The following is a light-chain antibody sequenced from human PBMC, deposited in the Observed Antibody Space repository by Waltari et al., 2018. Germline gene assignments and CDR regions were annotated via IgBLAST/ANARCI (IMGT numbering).Light chain of an antibody. J-gene: IGLJ2*01. CDR2: DVS. V-gene: IGLV2-14*01. CDR1: SLDVGGHHS. CDR3: SSYSSVTNVV. Sequence: QSALTQPASVSGSPGQSITISCTGTSLDVGGHHSVSWYQQHPGEAPNIIIYDVSSRPSGVSPRFSASRSGNTASLTISGLRTEDEADYYCSSYSSVTNVVFGGGTKLTVL.